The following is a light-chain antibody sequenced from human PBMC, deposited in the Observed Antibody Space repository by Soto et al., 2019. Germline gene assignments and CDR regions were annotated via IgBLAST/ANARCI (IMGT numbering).Light chain of an antibody. CDR3: QQYNNWLT. J-gene: IGKJ5*01. Sequence: SSPPLSGFQRGLDTPSRRASQSVSSNLAWYQQKPGQAPRLLIYGASTRATGIPARFSGSGSGTEFTLTISSLQSEDFAVYYCQQYNNWLTFGQGTLLEI. V-gene: IGKV3-15*01. CDR2: GAS. CDR1: QSVSSN.